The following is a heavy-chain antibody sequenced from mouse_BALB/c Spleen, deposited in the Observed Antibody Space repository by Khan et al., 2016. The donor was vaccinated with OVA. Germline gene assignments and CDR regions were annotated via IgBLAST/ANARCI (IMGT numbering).Heavy chain of an antibody. CDR2: ISYGGNT. J-gene: IGHJ2*01. CDR3: ARIYGGDFDY. Sequence: EVKLLESGPGLVKPSQSLSLTCTVTGYSITSDYAWNWIRQFPGNKLEWMGYISYGGNTKYNPSLKSRISITRDTSKNQFFLQLNSVTIEDTATYYCARIYGGDFDYWGQGTTLTVSS. CDR1: GYSITSDYA. V-gene: IGHV3-2*02. D-gene: IGHD1-1*01.